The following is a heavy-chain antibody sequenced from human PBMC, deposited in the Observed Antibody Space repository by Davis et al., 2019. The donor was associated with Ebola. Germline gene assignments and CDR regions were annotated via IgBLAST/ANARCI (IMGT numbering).Heavy chain of an antibody. D-gene: IGHD4-17*01. J-gene: IGHJ4*02. V-gene: IGHV3-23*01. CDR1: GFTFNSYA. CDR3: ARVDENGDTDY. CDR2: VSGSGGST. Sequence: GESLKISCAASGFTFNSYAMSWVRQAPGKGLEWVSAVSGSGGSTYYADSVKGRFTISRDNSKNTLYLQMNSLRAEDTALYYCARVDENGDTDYWGQGTLVTVSS.